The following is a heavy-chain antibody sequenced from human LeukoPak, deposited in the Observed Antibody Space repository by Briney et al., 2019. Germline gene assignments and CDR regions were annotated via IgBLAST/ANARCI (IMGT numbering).Heavy chain of an antibody. D-gene: IGHD3-22*01. J-gene: IGHJ4*02. CDR2: ISSSSSYI. V-gene: IGHV3-21*01. CDR3: ARDGREISSGYYSSFDY. Sequence: PGGSLRLSCAASGFTFSSYSMNWVRQAPGKGLEWVSSISSSSSYIYYADSVKGRFTISRDNAKNSLYLQMNSLRAEDTAVYYCARDGREISSGYYSSFDYWGQGTLVTVSS. CDR1: GFTFSSYS.